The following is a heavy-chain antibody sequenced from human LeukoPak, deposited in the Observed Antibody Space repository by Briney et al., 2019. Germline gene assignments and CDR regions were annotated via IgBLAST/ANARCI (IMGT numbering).Heavy chain of an antibody. CDR3: ASYLSSRSFPDY. J-gene: IGHJ4*02. CDR2: ISSSSYI. V-gene: IGHV3-69-1*01. D-gene: IGHD2/OR15-2a*01. Sequence: PGGSLRLSCAASGFSFSAFWMSWVRQAPGKGLEWVSSISSSSYIYYADSVKGRFTISRDNAKNSLYLQMNSLSAEDTAVYYCASYLSSRSFPDYWGQGTLVTVSS. CDR1: GFSFSAFW.